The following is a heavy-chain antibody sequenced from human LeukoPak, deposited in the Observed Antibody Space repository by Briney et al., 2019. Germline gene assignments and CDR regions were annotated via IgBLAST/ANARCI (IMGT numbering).Heavy chain of an antibody. J-gene: IGHJ4*02. CDR2: INWNGGST. CDR3: ARVVLSRGERDY. D-gene: IGHD5-24*01. V-gene: IGHV3-20*04. Sequence: GGSLRLSCAASGFTFDDYGMSWVRQAPGKGLEWVSGINWNGGSTGYADSVKGRFTNSRDNAKKSLYLQMNNLRAEDTALYYCARVVLSRGERDYWGQGTLVTVSS. CDR1: GFTFDDYG.